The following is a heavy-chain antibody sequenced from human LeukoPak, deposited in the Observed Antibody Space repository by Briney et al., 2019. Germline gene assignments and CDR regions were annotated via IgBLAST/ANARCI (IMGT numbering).Heavy chain of an antibody. CDR2: IKSKGDSETT. J-gene: IGHJ4*02. D-gene: IGHD3-10*01. Sequence: GGSLRLSCAASGFTFTNAWMSWVRQAPGKGLEWVGRIKSKGDSETTDYAAPVKGRFTMSRDDSKATLYLQMNSLKDEDTAVYYCATDLGLTMIRGVIVYWGQGALVTVSS. CDR3: ATDLGLTMIRGVIVY. V-gene: IGHV3-15*01. CDR1: GFTFTNAW.